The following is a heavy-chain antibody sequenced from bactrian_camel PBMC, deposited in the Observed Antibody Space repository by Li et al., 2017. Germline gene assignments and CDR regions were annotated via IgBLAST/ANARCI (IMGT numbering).Heavy chain of an antibody. V-gene: IGHV3S9*01. D-gene: IGHD1*01. J-gene: IGHJ4*01. CDR3: AKDWPKFGNLVAHT. Sequence: HVQLVESGGDLVQPGGSLTLSCAASGFDFRLAAFAWLRQPPGKELEWVAAIQYDGYRDYTDSVKGRFKVFRDNDKNTIYLQLNSVKEEDTAMYYCAKDWPKFGNLVAHTRGQGTQVTVS. CDR2: IQYDGYR. CDR1: GFDFRLAA.